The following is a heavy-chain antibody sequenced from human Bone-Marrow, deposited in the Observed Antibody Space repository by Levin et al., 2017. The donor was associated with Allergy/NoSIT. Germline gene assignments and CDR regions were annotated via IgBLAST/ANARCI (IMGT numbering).Heavy chain of an antibody. V-gene: IGHV4-34*01. J-gene: IGHJ3*02. CDR3: AVFSLRYGTFEI. D-gene: IGHD4-17*01. Sequence: SETLSLTCAVSGGSFGGYYWSWLRQPPGKGPEWIGEISHRGSTTYNPSLKSRVSISVDTSRNQFSVNLNSVTAADTAVYYCAVFSLRYGTFEIWGRGTMVTVSS. CDR1: GGSFGGYY. CDR2: ISHRGST.